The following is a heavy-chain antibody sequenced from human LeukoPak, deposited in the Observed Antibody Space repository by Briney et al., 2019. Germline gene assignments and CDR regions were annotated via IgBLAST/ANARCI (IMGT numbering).Heavy chain of an antibody. Sequence: GESLKISCKGSGYSFTSYWIGWVRQMPGKGLEWMGIIYPVDSDTRYSPSFQGQVTISADKSISTAYLQWSSLKASDTAMYYCATQRAVGAVPSRYGWFDPWGQGTLVTVSS. CDR2: IYPVDSDT. V-gene: IGHV5-51*01. CDR1: GYSFTSYW. J-gene: IGHJ5*02. D-gene: IGHD2-2*01. CDR3: ATQRAVGAVPSRYGWFDP.